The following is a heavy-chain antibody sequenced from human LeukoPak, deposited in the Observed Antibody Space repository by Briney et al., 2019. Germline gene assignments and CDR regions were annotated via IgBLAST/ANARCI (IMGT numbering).Heavy chain of an antibody. D-gene: IGHD3-9*01. CDR2: IYHSGNT. J-gene: IGHJ4*02. V-gene: IGHV4-34*01. CDR1: GGSFSGYY. CDR3: ARRPTYFGWRPSKSPSYFDF. Sequence: SETLSLTCAVYGGSFSGYYWAWIRQPPGKGLQWIGNIYHSGNTYYNPSLKSRVSISVDTSKNQFSLRLTSVTAADTAVYYCARRPTYFGWRPSKSPSYFDFWGQGTLVTVSS.